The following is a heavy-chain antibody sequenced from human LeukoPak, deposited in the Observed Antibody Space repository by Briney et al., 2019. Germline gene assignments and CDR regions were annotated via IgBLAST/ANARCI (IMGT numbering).Heavy chain of an antibody. D-gene: IGHD2-21*02. V-gene: IGHV3-30*18. CDR1: GFTFSSYG. CDR2: ISYDGSNK. CDR3: AKGPYCGGDCYWNYWYFDL. J-gene: IGHJ2*01. Sequence: GGSLRLSCAASGFTFSSYGMHWVRQAPGKGLEWVAVISYDGSNKYYAGSVKGRFTISRDNSKNKLYLQMNSLRAEDTAVYYGAKGPYCGGDCYWNYWYFDLWGRGTLVTVSS.